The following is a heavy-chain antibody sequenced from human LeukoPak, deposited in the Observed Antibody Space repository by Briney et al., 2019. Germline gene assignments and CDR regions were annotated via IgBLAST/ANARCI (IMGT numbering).Heavy chain of an antibody. J-gene: IGHJ4*02. CDR3: ARGCSSTTCSWPFDY. Sequence: ASVTVSCTASGYTFTSYDIHWVRQAPGQGLEWMGWMSPNSGNTVYAPKFQGRVTMTRNTSISTAYMELSSLSSEDTAVYYCARGCSSTTCSWPFDYWGQGTLVTVSS. V-gene: IGHV1-8*01. D-gene: IGHD2-2*01. CDR1: GYTFTSYD. CDR2: MSPNSGNT.